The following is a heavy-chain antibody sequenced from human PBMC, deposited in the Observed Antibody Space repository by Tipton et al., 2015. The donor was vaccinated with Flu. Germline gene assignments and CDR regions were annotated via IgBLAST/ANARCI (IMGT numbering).Heavy chain of an antibody. D-gene: IGHD3-22*01. Sequence: GSLRLSCTVSGGSISTYYWSWIRQPPGKGLEWIGFINYNGGTDYNPSLKSRVTISVDTSKNQFSLRLSSVTAADTAVYYCARAPYSDYDTSGSSFDYWGQGTLVSVSS. CDR3: ARAPYSDYDTSGSSFDY. J-gene: IGHJ4*02. CDR1: GGSISTYY. V-gene: IGHV4-59*01. CDR2: INYNGGT.